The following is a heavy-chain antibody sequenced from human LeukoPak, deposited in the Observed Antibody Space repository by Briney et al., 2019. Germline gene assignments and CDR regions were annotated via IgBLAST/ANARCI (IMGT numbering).Heavy chain of an antibody. D-gene: IGHD3-3*01. CDR2: ISWNSGSI. Sequence: GGSLRLSCAASGFTFDDYAMHWVRQAPGKGLEWVSGISWNSGSIGYADSVKGRFTISRDNAKNSLYLQMNSLRAEDTALYYCAKDHDFWSGYLDYWGQGTLVTVSS. V-gene: IGHV3-9*01. J-gene: IGHJ4*02. CDR3: AKDHDFWSGYLDY. CDR1: GFTFDDYA.